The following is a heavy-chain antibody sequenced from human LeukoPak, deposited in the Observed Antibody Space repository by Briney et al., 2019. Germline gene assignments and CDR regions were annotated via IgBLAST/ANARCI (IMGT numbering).Heavy chain of an antibody. D-gene: IGHD6-19*01. V-gene: IGHV4-34*01. CDR1: GGSFSGYY. CDR3: ARRLQQWLVRWFDP. Sequence: PSETLSLTCAVYGGSFSGYYWSWIRQPPGKGLEWIGEINHSGSTNYDPSLKSRVTISVGTSKNQFSLKLSSVTAADTAVYYCARRLQQWLVRWFDPWGQGTLVTVSS. CDR2: INHSGST. J-gene: IGHJ5*02.